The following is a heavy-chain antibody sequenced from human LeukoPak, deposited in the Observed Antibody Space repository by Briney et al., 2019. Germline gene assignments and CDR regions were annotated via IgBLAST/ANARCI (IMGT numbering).Heavy chain of an antibody. J-gene: IGHJ4*02. CDR1: GFAFSYSS. Sequence: GGSLRLSCAASGFAFSYSSMHWVRQAPGKGLEWVAGISYDGHYKGYADSVKGRFTISRDNAQNTLFLQMDSLRPEDTAVYYCVRSLRSADFWGQGTLVTVSS. V-gene: IGHV3-30*04. CDR2: ISYDGHYK. CDR3: VRSLRSADF.